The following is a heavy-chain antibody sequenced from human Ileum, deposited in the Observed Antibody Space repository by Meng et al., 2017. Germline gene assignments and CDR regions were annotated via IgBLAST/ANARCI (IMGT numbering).Heavy chain of an antibody. CDR1: GFTFSNYA. J-gene: IGHJ5*02. CDR2: IRASGDRT. Sequence: EVQLLESGGGLVQPGGSLRLSCAASGFTFSNYAMGWVRKAPGKVLDWVSAIRASGDRTFYADSVKGRFTISRDSSKNTLYLEMNSLRAEDTAIYYCAKEGGGYCSSTSCHINWFDPWGQGTLVTVSS. CDR3: AKEGGGYCSSTSCHINWFDP. V-gene: IGHV3-23*01. D-gene: IGHD2-2*02.